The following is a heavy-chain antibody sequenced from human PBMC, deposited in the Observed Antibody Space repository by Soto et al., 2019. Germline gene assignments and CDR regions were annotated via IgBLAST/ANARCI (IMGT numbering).Heavy chain of an antibody. CDR3: ANFPVGKGSGTPWVDP. J-gene: IGHJ5*02. Sequence: QITLKESGPPLVKPTQTLTLTCTCSGFSVSSNGVGVGWIRQPPGQALEWLALIYWDDDKRYSPSLRSRPTITKHTSKNPVVLTMTNMDPVDTATYYCANFPVGKGSGTPWVDPWGQGTLVTASS. D-gene: IGHD3-10*01. CDR1: GFSVSSNGVG. V-gene: IGHV2-5*02. CDR2: IYWDDDK.